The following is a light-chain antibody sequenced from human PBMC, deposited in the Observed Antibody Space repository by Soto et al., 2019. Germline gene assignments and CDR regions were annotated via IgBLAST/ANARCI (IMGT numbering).Light chain of an antibody. V-gene: IGKV1-33*01. Sequence: DIQMTQSPSSLSASVGDIVTITCRASQDISNYLNWYQQRPGKAPKLLIYDASNLERGVPSIFSGTRSGTHFTFAITSLQPEDVATYYCQQSDSLPITFGQGTRLEI. CDR1: QDISNY. J-gene: IGKJ5*01. CDR2: DAS. CDR3: QQSDSLPIT.